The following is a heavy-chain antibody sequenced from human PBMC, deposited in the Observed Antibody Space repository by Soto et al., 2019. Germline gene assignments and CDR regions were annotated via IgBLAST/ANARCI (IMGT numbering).Heavy chain of an antibody. CDR1: GGSISSHY. J-gene: IGHJ4*02. CDR3: ARRYGGNLDY. V-gene: IGHV4-59*08. D-gene: IGHD1-26*01. Sequence: SETLSLTCTVSGGSISSHYCSWIRQPPGKGLEWIGYIYYSGSTNYNPSLKSRVTISVDTSKNQFSLKLSSVTAADTAVYYCARRYGGNLDYWGQGTLVTVSS. CDR2: IYYSGST.